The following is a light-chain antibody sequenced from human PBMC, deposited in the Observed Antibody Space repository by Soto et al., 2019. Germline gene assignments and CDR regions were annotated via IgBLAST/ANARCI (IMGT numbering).Light chain of an antibody. J-gene: IGKJ4*01. CDR3: QQLNSYPLT. V-gene: IGKV1-9*01. Sequence: IQMTQSPSSLSASVGDRVTITCRASQGISSYLAWYQQKQGKXXKXXIYAASTLQSGVPSRFSGSGSGTDLTITISSLQPEDFETYYCQQLNSYPLTFGGGTKVDIK. CDR2: AAS. CDR1: QGISSY.